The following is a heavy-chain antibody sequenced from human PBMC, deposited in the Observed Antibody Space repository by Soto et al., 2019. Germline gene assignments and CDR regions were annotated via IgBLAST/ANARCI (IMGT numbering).Heavy chain of an antibody. Sequence: SETLSLTCTVSGDSVTSLYLSWIRQSPKMRLEWIGYMHYTGFAHYNHSLMSRLTISVDRSKNQFTLQLASVSVADTAIYYCADSVGNSLYTYWGQGTQVPVSS. CDR3: ADSVGNSLYTY. CDR1: GDSVTSLY. J-gene: IGHJ4*02. CDR2: MHYTGFA. V-gene: IGHV4-59*02. D-gene: IGHD2-8*01.